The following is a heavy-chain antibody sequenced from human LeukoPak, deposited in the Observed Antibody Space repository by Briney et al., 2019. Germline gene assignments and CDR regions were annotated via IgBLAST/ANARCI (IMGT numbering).Heavy chain of an antibody. V-gene: IGHV3-21*01. CDR2: ISTSSSYI. Sequence: GGSLILYCSASEPTFSSYSMNLGRQTTRKGLAWLSSISTSSSYIYYADSVKGRFTISRDNAKNSLYLQMNSLRAEDTAVYYCARSARGLYVDYWGQGTLVTVSS. CDR1: EPTFSSYS. J-gene: IGHJ4*02. CDR3: ARSARGLYVDY. D-gene: IGHD2-8*01.